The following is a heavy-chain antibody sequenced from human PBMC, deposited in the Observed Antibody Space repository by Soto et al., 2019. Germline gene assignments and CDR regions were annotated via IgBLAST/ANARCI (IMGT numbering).Heavy chain of an antibody. J-gene: IGHJ4*02. Sequence: QVQLVQSGAEVKKPGSSVKVSCKASGGTFSSYAISWVRQAPGQGLEWMGGIIPIFGTANYAQKFQGRVTITADESTSTAYMELSSLRSEDTAVYYCASSPNSRGYSYGYGGPYWGQGTLVTVSS. D-gene: IGHD5-18*01. V-gene: IGHV1-69*01. CDR2: IIPIFGTA. CDR1: GGTFSSYA. CDR3: ASSPNSRGYSYGYGGPY.